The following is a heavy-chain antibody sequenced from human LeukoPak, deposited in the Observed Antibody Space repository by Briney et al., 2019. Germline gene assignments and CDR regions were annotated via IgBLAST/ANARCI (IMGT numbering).Heavy chain of an antibody. V-gene: IGHV5-51*01. CDR1: GYSFTSYW. CDR2: IYPGDSDT. Sequence: GESLKISCKGSGYSFTSYWIGWVRQMPGKGLEWMGIIYPGDSDTSYSPSFQGQVTISADKSISTAYLQWSSLKASDTAMYYCARGHMVRGVPDAFDIWGQGTMVTVSS. J-gene: IGHJ3*02. CDR3: ARGHMVRGVPDAFDI. D-gene: IGHD3-10*01.